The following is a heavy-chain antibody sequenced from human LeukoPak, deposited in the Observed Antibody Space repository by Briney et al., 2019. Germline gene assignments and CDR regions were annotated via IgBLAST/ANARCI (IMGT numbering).Heavy chain of an antibody. D-gene: IGHD3-10*01. CDR1: GGSISSSSYY. CDR2: IYYSGST. V-gene: IGHV4-39*01. Sequence: PSETLSLTCTVSGGSISSSSYYWGWIRQPPGKGLEWIGSIYYSGSTYYNPSLKSRVTISVDTSKNQFSLKLSSVTAADTAVYYCARSGPPSYSGLLWFGVLAMDVWGKGTTVTISS. J-gene: IGHJ6*04. CDR3: ARSGPPSYSGLLWFGVLAMDV.